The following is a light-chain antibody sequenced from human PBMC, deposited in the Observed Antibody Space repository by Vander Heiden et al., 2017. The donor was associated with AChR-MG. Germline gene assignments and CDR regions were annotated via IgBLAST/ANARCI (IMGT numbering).Light chain of an antibody. CDR1: HSVSSN. CDR2: GAS. Sequence: EIVMTQSPATLSLSPGERAALSCRAIHSVSSNLAWYQQKPGQAPRLLIYGASARATGIPARFSGSGSETEFTLSISSLQSEDFAVYFCQQDQSWPLTFGGGTKVEIK. CDR3: QQDQSWPLT. J-gene: IGKJ4*01. V-gene: IGKV3D-15*01.